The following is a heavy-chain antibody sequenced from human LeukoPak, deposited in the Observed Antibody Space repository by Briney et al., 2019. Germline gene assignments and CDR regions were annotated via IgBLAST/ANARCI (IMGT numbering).Heavy chain of an antibody. CDR1: GFIFRNYA. Sequence: GGSLRLSCGASGFIFRNYAMSWVRQAPGEGLEWVSGISDNGGGRYYADSVKGRFTISRDNSKNMLYLQMNSLRAEDTAVYYCAKESGALGAPLYDYWGRGILVTASS. CDR3: AKESGALGAPLYDY. J-gene: IGHJ4*02. D-gene: IGHD4/OR15-4a*01. V-gene: IGHV3-23*01. CDR2: ISDNGGGR.